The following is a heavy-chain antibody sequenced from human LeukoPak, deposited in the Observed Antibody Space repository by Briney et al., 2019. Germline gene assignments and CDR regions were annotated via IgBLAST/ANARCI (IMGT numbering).Heavy chain of an antibody. V-gene: IGHV1-2*02. CDR2: INPNSGGT. D-gene: IGHD5-18*01. CDR3: ARDQGGVGYSDGYRGWFDP. CDR1: GYTCTGYY. J-gene: IGHJ5*02. Sequence: ASVKVSFKATGYTCTGYYMHWVRQPPGQGLEWMGWINPNSGGTNYAQKFKGRVTMTRDKSISTAYMELSRLRSDDTAVYYCARDQGGVGYSDGYRGWFDPWGQGTLVTVSS.